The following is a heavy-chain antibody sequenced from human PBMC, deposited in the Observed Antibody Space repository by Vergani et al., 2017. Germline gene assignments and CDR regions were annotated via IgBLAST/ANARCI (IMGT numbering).Heavy chain of an antibody. Sequence: EVQLLESGGDLVQPGGSLRRSYAASGFTFHHYAMNWVRQAPGKGLEWVSGISCSGGSTYYAGSVKGRFTISRDSSKNTLYLQMNSLSAGDTAVYYCAKANPRNSGYDYLYYYHAMDVWGQGTTVTVSS. J-gene: IGHJ6*02. CDR1: GFTFHHYA. D-gene: IGHD5-12*01. CDR3: AKANPRNSGYDYLYYYHAMDV. CDR2: ISCSGGST. V-gene: IGHV3-23*01.